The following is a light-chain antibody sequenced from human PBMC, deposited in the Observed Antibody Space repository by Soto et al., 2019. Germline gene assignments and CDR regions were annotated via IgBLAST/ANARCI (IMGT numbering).Light chain of an antibody. CDR1: QSVSSN. CDR3: QQYNNWPLT. CDR2: GPS. J-gene: IGKJ3*01. V-gene: IGKV3-15*01. Sequence: DTVLTQSPATLSASPGERATLSCRASQSVSSNLAWYLQKPGQAPSLLIYGPSTRATGIPARFSGSGSGTECTLTIDSLQSEDFAVYYCQQYNNWPLTFGPGTKVDIK.